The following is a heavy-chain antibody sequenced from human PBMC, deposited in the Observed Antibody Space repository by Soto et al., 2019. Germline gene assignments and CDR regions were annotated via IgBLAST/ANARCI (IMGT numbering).Heavy chain of an antibody. D-gene: IGHD3-10*01. J-gene: IGHJ5*02. CDR3: ARKPTYYYGSGSYNWFDP. Sequence: SETLSLTCAVSGGSISSSNWWSWVRQPPGKGLEWIGEIYHSGSTNYNPSPKSRATISVDKSKNQFSLKLSSVTAADTAVYYCARKPTYYYGSGSYNWFDPWGQGTLVTVPQ. CDR1: GGSISSSNW. V-gene: IGHV4-4*02. CDR2: IYHSGST.